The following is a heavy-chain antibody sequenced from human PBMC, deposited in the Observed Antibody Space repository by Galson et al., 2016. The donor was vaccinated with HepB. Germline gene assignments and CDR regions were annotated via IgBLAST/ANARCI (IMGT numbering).Heavy chain of an antibody. Sequence: SLRLSCAASGFMFTNYGMHWVRQAPGKGLEWVAVIWQDGSNEKYAETMEGRFTISRDNSRNTLDLEMNSLRVEDTAINYCVRSAGYYYFDHWGRGALVTVSP. D-gene: IGHD1-26*01. CDR1: GFMFTNYG. V-gene: IGHV3-33*01. CDR3: VRSAGYYYFDH. J-gene: IGHJ4*01. CDR2: IWQDGSNE.